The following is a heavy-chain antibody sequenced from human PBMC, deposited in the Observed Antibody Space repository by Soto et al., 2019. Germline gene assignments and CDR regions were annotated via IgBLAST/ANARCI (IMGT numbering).Heavy chain of an antibody. CDR3: ARVFSDGSSFFDP. J-gene: IGHJ5*02. CDR2: IYYSGST. Sequence: QVQLQESGPGLVKPSQTLSLTCTVSGGSISSGGYYWSWIRQHPGKGLEWIGYIYYSGSTYYNPSLKGRVTISVDTSTNQFSLKLSSVTAADTAVYYCARVFSDGSSFFDPWGQGTLVTVSS. D-gene: IGHD6-13*01. CDR1: GGSISSGGYY. V-gene: IGHV4-31*03.